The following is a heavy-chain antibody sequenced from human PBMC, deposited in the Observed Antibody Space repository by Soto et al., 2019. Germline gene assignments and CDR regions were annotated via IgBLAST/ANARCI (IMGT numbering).Heavy chain of an antibody. CDR3: ARLGWHDAFDI. CDR2: IYYSGNT. CDR1: GGSMNSYY. Sequence: TLSLTCTVSGGSMNSYYWSWFRQPPGKGLEYIGYIYYSGNTHYNPSLKSRVTISVDTSKNQFSLKLSSVTAADTAVYYCARLGWHDAFDIWGQGTMVTVSS. V-gene: IGHV4-59*08. D-gene: IGHD6-19*01. J-gene: IGHJ3*02.